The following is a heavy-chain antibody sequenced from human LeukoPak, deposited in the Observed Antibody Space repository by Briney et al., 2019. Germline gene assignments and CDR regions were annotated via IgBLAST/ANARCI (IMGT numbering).Heavy chain of an antibody. V-gene: IGHV3-7*01. J-gene: IGHJ4*02. D-gene: IGHD3-3*01. CDR1: GFRFSNSW. Sequence: PGGSLRLSCAASGFRFSNSWMTWVRQAPGKGLEWVANIKQDGSEKYYVDSVMGRFTISRDNAQNSVYLQMNSLRAEDTAVYYYVSDRSLSGVVIIDFWGQGTLVTVSS. CDR3: VSDRSLSGVVIIDF. CDR2: IKQDGSEK.